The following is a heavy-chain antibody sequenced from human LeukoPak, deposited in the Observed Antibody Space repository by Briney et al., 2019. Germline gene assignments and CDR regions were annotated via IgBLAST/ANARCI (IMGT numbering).Heavy chain of an antibody. V-gene: IGHV3-74*01. CDR3: AKDPRYCSGGSCYRWFDP. D-gene: IGHD2-15*01. Sequence: GGSLRLSCAASGFAFSNYWMHWVRQAPGKGLVWVSRIKTDGSTTNYADSVKGRFTISRDNAKNTVYLQMNSLRAEDTAVYYCAKDPRYCSGGSCYRWFDPWGQGTLVTVSS. CDR2: IKTDGSTT. CDR1: GFAFSNYW. J-gene: IGHJ5*02.